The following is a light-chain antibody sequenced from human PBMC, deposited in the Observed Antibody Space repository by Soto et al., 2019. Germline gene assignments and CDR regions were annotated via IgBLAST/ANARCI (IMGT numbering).Light chain of an antibody. Sequence: QSVLTRAPSMSGAPGQRVTISCTGSGSNIGAGYDVHWYQQLPGTAPKLLIYGNSNRPSGVPDRFSGSKSGTSASLAITGLQAEDEADYYCQSYDSSLSGPYVFGTGTKVTVL. CDR2: GNS. CDR1: GSNIGAGYD. J-gene: IGLJ1*01. CDR3: QSYDSSLSGPYV. V-gene: IGLV1-40*01.